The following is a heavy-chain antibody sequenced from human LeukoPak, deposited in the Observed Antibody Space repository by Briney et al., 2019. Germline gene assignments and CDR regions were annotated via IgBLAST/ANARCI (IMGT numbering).Heavy chain of an antibody. V-gene: IGHV3-23*01. D-gene: IGHD3-9*01. Sequence: GGSLRLSCAASGFTFSSYAMSWVRQAPGKGLEWVSAISGSGSNTYYTDSVKGRFTISRDNSRNSLYLQMNSLRAEDTAVYYCAREVQYDILTGYYGFDPWGQGTLVTVSS. CDR2: ISGSGSNT. CDR3: AREVQYDILTGYYGFDP. CDR1: GFTFSSYA. J-gene: IGHJ5*02.